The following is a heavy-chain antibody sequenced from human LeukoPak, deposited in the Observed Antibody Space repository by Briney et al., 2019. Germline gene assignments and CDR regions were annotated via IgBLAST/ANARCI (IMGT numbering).Heavy chain of an antibody. Sequence: GGSLRLSCAASGFSFGSYWMIWVRQAPGKGLEWVANIKQDGNEKYYVDSVRGRVTISRDNAKNSLYLQMNSLRAEDTAVYYCARTGEQSGSYFDYWGQGTLVTVSS. CDR3: ARTGEQSGSYFDY. J-gene: IGHJ4*02. CDR1: GFSFGSYW. CDR2: IKQDGNEK. V-gene: IGHV3-7*01. D-gene: IGHD3-10*01.